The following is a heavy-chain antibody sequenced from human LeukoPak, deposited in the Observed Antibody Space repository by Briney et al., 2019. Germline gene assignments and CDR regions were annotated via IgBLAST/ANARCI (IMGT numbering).Heavy chain of an antibody. CDR3: ARDFWDIVVVPAASNWFDP. CDR1: GFTFSSYA. CDR2: ISYDGSNK. J-gene: IGHJ5*02. V-gene: IGHV3-30-3*01. Sequence: GWSLRLSCAASGFTFSSYAMHWVRQAPGKGLEWVAVISYDGSNKYYADSVKGRFTISRDNSKNTLYLQMNSLRAEDTAVYYCARDFWDIVVVPAASNWFDPWGQGTLVTVSS. D-gene: IGHD2-2*01.